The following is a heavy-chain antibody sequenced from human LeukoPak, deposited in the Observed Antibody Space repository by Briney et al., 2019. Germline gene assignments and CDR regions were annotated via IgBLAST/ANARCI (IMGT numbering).Heavy chain of an antibody. D-gene: IGHD1-1*01. Sequence: TGGSLRLSCAASGFTFSSYAMSWVRQAPGKGLEWVSTISNSDYSTYYTDSVKGRFTISRDNSKNTLYLQMDSLTADDTAIYYCGKATGTLGSWGQGTLVTVS. CDR1: GFTFSSYA. J-gene: IGHJ4*02. V-gene: IGHV3-23*01. CDR2: ISNSDYST. CDR3: GKATGTLGS.